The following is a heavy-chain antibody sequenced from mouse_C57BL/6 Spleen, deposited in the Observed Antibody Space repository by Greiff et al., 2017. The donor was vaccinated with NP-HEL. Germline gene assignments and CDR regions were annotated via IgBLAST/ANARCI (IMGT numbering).Heavy chain of an antibody. V-gene: IGHV5-12*01. CDR3: ARQGIYYDYDGTWFAY. Sequence: DVKLVESGGGLVQPGGSLKLSCAASGFTFSDYYMYWVRQTPEKRLEWVAYISNGGGSTYYPDTVKGRFTISRDNAKNTLYLQMSRLKSEDTAMYYCARQGIYYDYDGTWFAYWGQGTLVTVSA. CDR1: GFTFSDYY. D-gene: IGHD2-4*01. CDR2: ISNGGGST. J-gene: IGHJ3*01.